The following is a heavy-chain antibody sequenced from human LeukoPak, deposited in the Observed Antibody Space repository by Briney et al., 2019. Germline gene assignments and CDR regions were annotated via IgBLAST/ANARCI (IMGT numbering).Heavy chain of an antibody. D-gene: IGHD3-22*01. CDR2: ISGDGGST. J-gene: IGHJ4*02. CDR3: AKDMAYYYDSSYGLDY. V-gene: IGHV3-43*02. Sequence: GGSLRLSCAASGFTFDDYAMHWVRQAPGKGLERVSLISGDGGSTYYADSVKGRFTISRDNSKNSLYLQMNSLRTEDTALYYCAKDMAYYYDSSYGLDYWGQGTLVTVSS. CDR1: GFTFDDYA.